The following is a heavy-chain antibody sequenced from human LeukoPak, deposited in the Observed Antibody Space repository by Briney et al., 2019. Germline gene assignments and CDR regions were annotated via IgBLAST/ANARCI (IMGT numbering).Heavy chain of an antibody. J-gene: IGHJ6*03. CDR1: GGSFSGYY. CDR2: IYYSGST. V-gene: IGHV4-59*01. CDR3: ARAVEGGYSSSSWGYYYYMDV. D-gene: IGHD6-6*01. Sequence: KPSETLSLTCAVYGGSFSGYYWSWIRQPPGKGLEWIGYIYYSGSTTYNPSLKSRVTISVDTSKNQFSLKLSSVTAADTAVYYCARAVEGGYSSSSWGYYYYMDVWGKGTTVTVSS.